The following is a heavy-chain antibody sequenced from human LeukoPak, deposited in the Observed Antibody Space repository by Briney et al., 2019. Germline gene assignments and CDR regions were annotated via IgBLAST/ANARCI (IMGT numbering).Heavy chain of an antibody. J-gene: IGHJ5*02. CDR2: ISSSSSYT. Sequence: PGGSLRLSCAASGFTFSDYYMSWIRQAPGKGLEWVSYISSSSSYTNYADSVKGRFTISRDNAKNSLCLQMNSLRAEDTAVYYCARDPYSNYVHWFDPWGQGTLVTVSS. CDR1: GFTFSDYY. D-gene: IGHD4-11*01. V-gene: IGHV3-11*06. CDR3: ARDPYSNYVHWFDP.